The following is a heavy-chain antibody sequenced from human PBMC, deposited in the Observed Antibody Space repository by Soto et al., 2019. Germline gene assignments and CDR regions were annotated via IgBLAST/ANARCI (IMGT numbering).Heavy chain of an antibody. J-gene: IGHJ5*02. CDR1: GYTFPSYA. V-gene: IGHV1-46*01. CDR3: ARDSDSGYPNNMFDP. Sequence: ASVKVSCKASGYTFPSYAMHWVRQAPGQGLEWMGIINPSGGSTSYAQKFQGRVTMTRDTSTSTVYMELSSLRSEDTAVYYCARDSDSGYPNNMFDPWGQGTLVTVSS. D-gene: IGHD5-12*01. CDR2: INPSGGST.